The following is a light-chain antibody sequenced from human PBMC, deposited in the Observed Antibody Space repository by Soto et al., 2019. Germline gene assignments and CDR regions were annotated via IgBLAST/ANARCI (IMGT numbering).Light chain of an antibody. Sequence: TQSPSTLYRSVGDRVTLTCRASQTISSWLAWYQQKPGQAPRLLIHSASSRATGIPDRFSGSGSGTDFTLTISRLEPEDFAVYYCQQYVDSPWTFGQGTKVDIK. CDR3: QQYVDSPWT. V-gene: IGKV3-20*01. CDR1: QTISSW. J-gene: IGKJ1*01. CDR2: SAS.